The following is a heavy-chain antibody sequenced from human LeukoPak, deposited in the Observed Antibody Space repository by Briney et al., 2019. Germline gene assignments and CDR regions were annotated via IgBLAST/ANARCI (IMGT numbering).Heavy chain of an antibody. V-gene: IGHV4-61*02. J-gene: IGHJ5*02. D-gene: IGHD6-6*01. CDR3: ARGVGSSSSNWFDP. Sequence: SETLSLTCTVSRDSISSGTYYWSWIRQPAGKGLEWIGRVYSSGNTNYNPSLKSRVTISIDTSKNQFSLKLSSVTAADTAAYYCARGVGSSSSNWFDPWGQGTLVTVSS. CDR2: VYSSGNT. CDR1: RDSISSGTYY.